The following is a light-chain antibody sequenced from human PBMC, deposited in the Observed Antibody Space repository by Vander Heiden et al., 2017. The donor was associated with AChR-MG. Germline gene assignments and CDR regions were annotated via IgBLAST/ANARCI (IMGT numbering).Light chain of an antibody. CDR2: GNS. J-gene: IGLJ3*02. V-gene: IGLV1-40*01. CDR1: SSNIGAGYD. CDR3: QSYDSSLSGWV. Sequence: QSVLTQPPSVSGAPGQRVTISCTGRSSNIGAGYDVHWYQQPPGTAPNLLIYGNSNRPSGVPDRFSGSKSGTSASLAITGLQAEDEADYYCQSYDSSLSGWVFGGGTKLTVL.